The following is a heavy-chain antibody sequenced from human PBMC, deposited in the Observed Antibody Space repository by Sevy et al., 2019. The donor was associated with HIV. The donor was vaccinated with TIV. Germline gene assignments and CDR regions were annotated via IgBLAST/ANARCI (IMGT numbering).Heavy chain of an antibody. V-gene: IGHV4-59*01. CDR1: GGSISSYY. Sequence: SETLSLTCTVSGGSISSYYWSWIRQPPGKGLEWIGYIYYSGRTNYNPSLKSRVTISVDTSKNQFSLKLSSVTAADTAVYSCARCRRDGYNTFDYWGQGTLVTVSS. D-gene: IGHD5-12*01. J-gene: IGHJ4*02. CDR3: ARCRRDGYNTFDY. CDR2: IYYSGRT.